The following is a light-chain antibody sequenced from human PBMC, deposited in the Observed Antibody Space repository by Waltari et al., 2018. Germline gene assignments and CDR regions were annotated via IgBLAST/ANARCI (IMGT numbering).Light chain of an antibody. CDR3: QQRSKWPPT. V-gene: IGKV3-11*01. CDR1: QSISSY. J-gene: IGKJ5*01. CDR2: DAS. Sequence: EIVLAQSPATLSLSPGERATLSCRASQSISSYLAWYQQKPGQAPRLLIYDASHRAAGIPARFSGSGAGTDFTLTISSLAPEDFAVYYCQQRSKWPPTFGQGTRLEIK.